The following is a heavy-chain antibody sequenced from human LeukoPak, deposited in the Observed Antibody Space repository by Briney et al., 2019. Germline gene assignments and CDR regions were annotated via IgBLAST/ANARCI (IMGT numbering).Heavy chain of an antibody. CDR2: FDPEDGET. J-gene: IGHJ4*02. CDR1: GYTLTELS. Sequence: ASVKVSCKVSGYTLTELSMHWVRQAPGKGLEWMGGFDPEDGETIYARKFQGRVTMTEDTSTDTAYMELSSLRSEDTAVYYCATESHTAMVKVFDYWGQGTLVTVSS. V-gene: IGHV1-24*01. CDR3: ATESHTAMVKVFDY. D-gene: IGHD5-18*01.